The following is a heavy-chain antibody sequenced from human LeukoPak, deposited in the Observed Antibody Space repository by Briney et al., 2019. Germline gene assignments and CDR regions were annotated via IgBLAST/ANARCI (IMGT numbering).Heavy chain of an antibody. CDR2: ISIDGSTT. J-gene: IGHJ4*02. CDR3: VLAGRSGRVY. Sequence: PGRSRRLSCAASGFSFTTYWMDWVRQAPGKGLVWVSRISIDGSTTSYADSVKGRFTISRDNTKNTLYLQMNSLRGDDTAVYYCVLAGRSGRVYWGPGTLVTVSS. CDR1: GFSFTTYW. V-gene: IGHV3-74*01. D-gene: IGHD2-2*01.